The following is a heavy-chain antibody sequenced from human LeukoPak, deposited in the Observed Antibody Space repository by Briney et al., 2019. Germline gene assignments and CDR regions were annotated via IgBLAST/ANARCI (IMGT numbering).Heavy chain of an antibody. J-gene: IGHJ6*02. V-gene: IGHV1-8*01. CDR3: ARGLDQIWWINYYYYGMDV. CDR2: TNPNSGNT. Sequence: ASVKVSCKASGYTFTSYDINWVRQATGQGLEWMGWTNPNSGNTGYAQKFQGRVTMTRNTSISTAYMELSSLRSEDTAVYYCARGLDQIWWINYYYYGMDVWGQGTTVTVSS. CDR1: GYTFTSYD. D-gene: IGHD5-12*01.